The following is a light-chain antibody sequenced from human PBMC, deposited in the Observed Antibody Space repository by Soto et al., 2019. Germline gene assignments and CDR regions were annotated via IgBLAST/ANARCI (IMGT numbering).Light chain of an antibody. CDR1: QSISRN. CDR3: QQSHSTPYT. Sequence: DIQLTQSPSSLSPSVGDRITLSCRASQSISRNLNWYQQMPGKAPSLLIYAARDLQSGVPGRFSGSGSGTEFTLTTSSLQHEDLATCDCQQSHSTPYTFGQGTKLEI. J-gene: IGKJ2*01. V-gene: IGKV1-39*01. CDR2: AAR.